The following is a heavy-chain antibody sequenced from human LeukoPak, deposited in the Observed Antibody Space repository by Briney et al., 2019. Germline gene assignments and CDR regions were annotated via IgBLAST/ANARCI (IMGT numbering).Heavy chain of an antibody. J-gene: IGHJ4*02. V-gene: IGHV4-61*02. Sequence: PSETLSLTCTVSGDSISSGDYYWSWIRQPAGKGLEWIGRISSSGSTNYNPSLKSRVTISVDTSKNQFSLKLSSVTAADTAVYYCARAYSSGWYRGYYFDYWGQGTLVTVSS. CDR3: ARAYSSGWYRGYYFDY. D-gene: IGHD6-19*01. CDR1: GDSISSGDYY. CDR2: ISSSGST.